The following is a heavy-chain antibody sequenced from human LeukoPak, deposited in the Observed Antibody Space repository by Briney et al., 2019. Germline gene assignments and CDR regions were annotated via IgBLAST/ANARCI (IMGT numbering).Heavy chain of an antibody. V-gene: IGHV4-30-2*01. D-gene: IGHD6-19*01. CDR2: IYHSGST. CDR1: GGSISSGGYY. Sequence: SETLSLTCTVSGGSISSGGYYWSWIRQPPGKGLEWIGYIYHSGSTYYNPSLKSRVTISVDRSKNQFPLKLSSVTAADTAVYYCARGPNIAVAGELTLFDYWGQGTLVTVSS. J-gene: IGHJ4*02. CDR3: ARGPNIAVAGELTLFDY.